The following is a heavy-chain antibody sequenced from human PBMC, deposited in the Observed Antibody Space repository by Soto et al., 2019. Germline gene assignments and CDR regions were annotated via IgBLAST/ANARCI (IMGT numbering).Heavy chain of an antibody. V-gene: IGHV1-46*01. J-gene: IGHJ1*01. D-gene: IGHD3-10*01. CDR3: TTAMVVRGEKFLQY. CDR2: INPSGGST. CDR1: GYTFTSYY. Sequence: ASVKVSCKASGYTFTSYYMHWVRQAPGQGLEWMGIINPSGGSTSYAQKFQGRVTMTRDTSISTAYMELSRLRSDDTAVYYCTTAMVVRGEKFLQYWGRGTLVTVSS.